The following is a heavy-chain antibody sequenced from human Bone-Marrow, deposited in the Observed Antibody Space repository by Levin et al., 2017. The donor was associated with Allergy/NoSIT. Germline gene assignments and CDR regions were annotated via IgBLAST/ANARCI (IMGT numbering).Heavy chain of an antibody. J-gene: IGHJ4*02. D-gene: IGHD6-13*01. CDR1: GFTFTNYW. Sequence: PGGSLRLSCAASGFTFTNYWMHWVRQLPGKGLVWVACISDDGKTTTYADSVKGRITISRDNAENTLSLQLNSLRAEYTAVYSCARGGHRIAAGAHFDYWGQGTLATVSS. CDR2: ISDDGKTT. V-gene: IGHV3-74*03. CDR3: ARGGHRIAAGAHFDY.